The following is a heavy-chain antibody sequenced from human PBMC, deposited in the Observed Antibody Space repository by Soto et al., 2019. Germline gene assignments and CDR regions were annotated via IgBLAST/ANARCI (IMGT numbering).Heavy chain of an antibody. Sequence: PSVKVSCXASGYTFTGYYMHWVRQAPGQGLEWMGWINPNSGGTNYAQKFQGRVTMTRDTSISTAYMELSRLRSDDAAVYYCARDPKEASIVGATTFNDYWGQGTLVTVSS. CDR2: INPNSGGT. CDR3: ARDPKEASIVGATTFNDY. V-gene: IGHV1-2*02. D-gene: IGHD1-26*01. CDR1: GYTFTGYY. J-gene: IGHJ4*02.